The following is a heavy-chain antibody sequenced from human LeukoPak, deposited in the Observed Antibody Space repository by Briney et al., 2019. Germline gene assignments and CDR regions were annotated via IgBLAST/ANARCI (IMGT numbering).Heavy chain of an antibody. Sequence: ASVKVSCKASGYTFTSYYMHWVRQAPGQGLEWMGIINPSGGSTSYAQKFQGRVTMTRDTSTSTVYMELSSLRSEDTAVYYCARGYSSSWFPPLAEYFRHWGQGTLVTVSS. D-gene: IGHD6-13*01. CDR3: ARGYSSSWFPPLAEYFRH. CDR2: INPSGGST. V-gene: IGHV1-46*01. CDR1: GYTFTSYY. J-gene: IGHJ1*01.